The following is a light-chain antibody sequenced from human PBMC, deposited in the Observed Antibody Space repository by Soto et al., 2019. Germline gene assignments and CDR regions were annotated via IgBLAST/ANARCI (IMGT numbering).Light chain of an antibody. V-gene: IGKV3-20*01. CDR3: QQYGGSPRVS. J-gene: IGKJ4*01. Sequence: EIVLTQSPGALSLSPGERATLSCRASQTVSDNYLAWYQQKPGQAPRLLIYGASTRATGIPDRFSGSGSGTYFTITISRREPEDFAVYYCQQYGGSPRVSFGGGTKVEIK. CDR1: QTVSDNY. CDR2: GAS.